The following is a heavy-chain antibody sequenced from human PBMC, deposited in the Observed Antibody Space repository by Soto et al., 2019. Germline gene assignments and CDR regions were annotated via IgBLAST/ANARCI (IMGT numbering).Heavy chain of an antibody. D-gene: IGHD4-4*01. V-gene: IGHV3-7*04. CDR3: ARGGYDYSNPFDY. CDR2: INQDGSEK. Sequence: EVQLVESGGGLVQPGGSLRLSCAASGFTLNRYWMKWVRQAPGRGLEWMGNINQDGSEKHYVDSVKGRFTISRDNAKDSVYLQMNSLKAEDTAMYYCARGGYDYSNPFDYWGQGTLVTVSS. J-gene: IGHJ4*02. CDR1: GFTLNRYW.